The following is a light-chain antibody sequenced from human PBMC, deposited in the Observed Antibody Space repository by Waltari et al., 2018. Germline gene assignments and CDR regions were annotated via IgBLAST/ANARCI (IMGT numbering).Light chain of an antibody. V-gene: IGLV4-69*01. CDR1: SGHTTNA. CDR3: QTWGTGIQVV. J-gene: IGLJ2*01. Sequence: QLVLTQPPSASASLGASVKLTCTLSSGHTTNAIAWHQQQPEKGPRYVMKVNSDGSQTTGEGIPSRFSGSSSGAGRYLTISSLQAEDEADYYCQTWGTGIQVVFGGGTRLTGL. CDR2: VNSDGSQ.